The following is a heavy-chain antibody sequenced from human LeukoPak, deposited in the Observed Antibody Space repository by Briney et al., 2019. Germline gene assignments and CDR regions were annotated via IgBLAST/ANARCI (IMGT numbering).Heavy chain of an antibody. J-gene: IGHJ3*02. V-gene: IGHV3-21*01. CDR3: ARDSSSGYYSNGAFDI. D-gene: IGHD3-22*01. Sequence: GGSLRLSCAASGFTLSSYIMNWVRQAPGKGLEWVSSLGSSNNKIYYADSVKGRFTISRDSARNSLYLQMNSLSAEDTAVYYCARDSSSGYYSNGAFDIWGQGTMVTVSS. CDR2: LGSSNNKI. CDR1: GFTLSSYI.